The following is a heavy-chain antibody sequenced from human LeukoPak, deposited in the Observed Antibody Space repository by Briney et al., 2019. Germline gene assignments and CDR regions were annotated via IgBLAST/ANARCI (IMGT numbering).Heavy chain of an antibody. V-gene: IGHV4-34*01. CDR1: GESLSGYY. CDR3: ARGLSRLPSGGY. CDR2: INHSGST. D-gene: IGHD5-12*01. J-gene: IGHJ4*02. Sequence: PSETLSLTCAVYGESLSGYYWSWIRQPPGKGLQWIGEINHSGSTNYNTSLKSRVTISIDTSKNQFSLKLNSVTAADTGVYYCARGLSRLPSGGYWGQGTLVTVSS.